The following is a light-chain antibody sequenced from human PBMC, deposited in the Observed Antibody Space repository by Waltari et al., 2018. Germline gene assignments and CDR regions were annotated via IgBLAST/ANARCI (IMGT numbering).Light chain of an antibody. J-gene: IGLJ2*01. CDR2: GNS. V-gene: IGLV1-36*01. CDR1: SNDVRSSP. Sequence: QSALTQEASVSAAVGRKVTLSCPGNSNDVRSSPVAWYQQISHGAPKTVMFGNSLPSGIPDRFSGSKSGTTASLTISGLQPEDEADYYCSTWDYSLSAVVFGGGTKLTVL. CDR3: STWDYSLSAVV.